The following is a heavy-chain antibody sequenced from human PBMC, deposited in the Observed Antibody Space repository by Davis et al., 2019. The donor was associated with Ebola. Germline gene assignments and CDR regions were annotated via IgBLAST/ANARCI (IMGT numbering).Heavy chain of an antibody. CDR2: ISTYNGNT. D-gene: IGHD6-13*01. V-gene: IGHV1-18*01. CDR1: GYTFISNG. Sequence: ASVKVSCKASGYTFISNGISWVRHPPGQGLEWMGWISTYNGNTNYAQKLQGRVTMTTDTSTSTAHMELRSLRSDDTAVYYCARDPLAAALKYWGQGTLVTVYS. CDR3: ARDPLAAALKY. J-gene: IGHJ4*02.